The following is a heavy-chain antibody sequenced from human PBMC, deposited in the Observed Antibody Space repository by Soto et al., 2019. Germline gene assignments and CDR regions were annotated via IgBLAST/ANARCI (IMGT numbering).Heavy chain of an antibody. V-gene: IGHV4-39*07. CDR3: VRDRALDSSGHWFDS. Sequence: KASETLSLTCTVSGDSLTSSSGYWGWIRQPPGMRLEWIGSVYYSGSTDYNPSLKSRLSMSLDTSKNQFSLNLTSVTAADTAIYYCVRDRALDSSGHWFDSWGQGTLVTVSS. CDR1: GDSLTSSSGY. CDR2: VYYSGST. J-gene: IGHJ5*01. D-gene: IGHD6-19*01.